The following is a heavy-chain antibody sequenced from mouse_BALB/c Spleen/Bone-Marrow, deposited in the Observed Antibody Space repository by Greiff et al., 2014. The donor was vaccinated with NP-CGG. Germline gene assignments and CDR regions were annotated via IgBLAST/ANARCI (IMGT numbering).Heavy chain of an antibody. CDR1: GFSLTNYG. CDR3: ARITTATGAMDY. CDR2: IWADGST. Sequence: VQLQQSGPGLVAPSQSLSITCTVSGFSLTNYGVHWVRQPPGKGLEWLGVIWADGSTNYNSALMSRLSISKDNSKSQVFFEMNSLQTDDTAMYHCARITTATGAMDYWGQGTSVTVSS. V-gene: IGHV2-9*02. D-gene: IGHD1-2*01. J-gene: IGHJ4*01.